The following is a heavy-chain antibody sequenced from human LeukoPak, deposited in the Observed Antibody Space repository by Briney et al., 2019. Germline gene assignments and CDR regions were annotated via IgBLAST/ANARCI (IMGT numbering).Heavy chain of an antibody. J-gene: IGHJ4*02. Sequence: PETLSLTCTVSGGSISSYYWSWIRQPPGKGLEWIGYIYTSGSTNYNPSLKSRVTTSVDTSKNQFSLKLSSVTAADTAVYYCATLGYCSSTSCYDYWGQGTLVTVSS. CDR2: IYTSGST. D-gene: IGHD2-2*01. CDR1: GGSISSYY. CDR3: ATLGYCSSTSCYDY. V-gene: IGHV4-4*09.